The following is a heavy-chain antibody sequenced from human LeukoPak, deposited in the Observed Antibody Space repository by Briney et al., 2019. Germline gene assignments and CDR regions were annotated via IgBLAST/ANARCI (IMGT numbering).Heavy chain of an antibody. V-gene: IGHV1-18*01. CDR1: GYTFTSYG. CDR3: AREVPSYAFDY. Sequence: ASVKVSRKASGYTFTSYGISWVRQAPGQGLEWMGWISAYNGNTNYAQRLQGRVTMATDTSTSTAYMELRSLRSDDTAVYYCAREVPSYAFDYWGQGTLVTVSS. J-gene: IGHJ4*02. D-gene: IGHD1-26*01. CDR2: ISAYNGNT.